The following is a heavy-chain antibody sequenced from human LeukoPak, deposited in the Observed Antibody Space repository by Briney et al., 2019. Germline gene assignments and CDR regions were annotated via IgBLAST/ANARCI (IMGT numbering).Heavy chain of an antibody. V-gene: IGHV4-39*07. CDR3: ARDRGGYTYSHDY. CDR2: IYYTGST. CDR1: GVSISSSSYY. Sequence: SETLSLTCTVSGVSISSSSYYWGWIRQPPGKGLEWVGHIYYTGSTYYNPSLKSRVTISVDTSNNQFSLKLSSVTAADTAVYYCARDRGGYTYSHDYWGQGTLVTVSS. J-gene: IGHJ4*02. D-gene: IGHD5-18*01.